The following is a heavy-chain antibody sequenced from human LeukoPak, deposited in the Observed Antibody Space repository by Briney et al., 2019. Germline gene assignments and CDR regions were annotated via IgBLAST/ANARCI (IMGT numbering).Heavy chain of an antibody. CDR1: GGSFSGYY. D-gene: IGHD3-22*01. V-gene: IGHV4-34*01. J-gene: IGHJ4*02. Sequence: SETLSLTCAVYGGSFSGYYWSWIRQPPGKGLEWIGEINHSGSTNYNPSLKSRVTISVDTSKNQFSLKLSSVTAADTAVYYCARLPQYYYDSSGYFDYWGQGTLVTVSS. CDR3: ARLPQYYYDSSGYFDY. CDR2: INHSGST.